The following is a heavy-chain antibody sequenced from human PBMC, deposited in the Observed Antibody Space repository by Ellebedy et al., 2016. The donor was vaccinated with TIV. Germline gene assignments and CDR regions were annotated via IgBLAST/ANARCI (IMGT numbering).Heavy chain of an antibody. CDR1: GCSISNYF. J-gene: IGHJ4*02. D-gene: IGHD4/OR15-4a*01. V-gene: IGHV4-59*01. Sequence: MPSETLSLTCTVSGCSISNYFWSWIRQPPGKGLEWIGYIYYNGRTKYSPSLKSRVTISVDTPQKQFSLRLSSVTAADTAVYYCARDGPWYYFDYWGQGTLVTVSS. CDR3: ARDGPWYYFDY. CDR2: IYYNGRT.